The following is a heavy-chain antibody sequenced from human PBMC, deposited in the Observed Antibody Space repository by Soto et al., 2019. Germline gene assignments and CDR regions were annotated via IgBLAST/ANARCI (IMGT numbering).Heavy chain of an antibody. J-gene: IGHJ4*02. CDR2: ISYDGSNK. Sequence: GGSLRLSCAASGFTFSSYGMHWVRQAPGKGLEWVAVISYDGSNKYYADSVKGRFTISRDNSKNTLYLQMNSLRAEDTAVYYCAKGGHITMVRGVIIPNGDYWGQGTLVTVSS. D-gene: IGHD3-10*01. CDR1: GFTFSSYG. CDR3: AKGGHITMVRGVIIPNGDY. V-gene: IGHV3-30*18.